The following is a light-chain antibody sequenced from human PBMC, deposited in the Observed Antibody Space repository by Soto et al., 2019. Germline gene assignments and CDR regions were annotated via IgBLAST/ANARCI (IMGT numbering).Light chain of an antibody. J-gene: IGLJ1*01. CDR2: EVT. V-gene: IGLV2-14*01. CDR3: SSYTSTGTPV. CDR1: STDVGGYNF. Sequence: QSALTQPASVSGSLGQSITMCCTGTSTDVGGYNFVSWYQQHPDKAPKLLIYEVTNRPSGVSNRFSGSKSGNTASLTISGLQAEDEADYYCSSYTSTGTPVFGTGTKVTVL.